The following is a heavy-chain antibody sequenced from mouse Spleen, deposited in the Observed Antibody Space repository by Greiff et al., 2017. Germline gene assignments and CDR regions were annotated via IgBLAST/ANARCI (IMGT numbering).Heavy chain of an antibody. J-gene: IGHJ3*01. CDR3: ARTHYYYGSSPAWFAY. V-gene: IGHV3-6*02. CDR1: GYSITSGYY. D-gene: IGHD1-1*01. Sequence: EVKLVESGPGLVKPSQSLSLTCSVTGYSITSGYYWNWIRQFPGNKLEWMGYISYDGSNNYNPSLKNRISITRDTSKNQFFLKLNSVTTEDTATYYCARTHYYYGSSPAWFAYWGQGTLVTVSA. CDR2: ISYDGSN.